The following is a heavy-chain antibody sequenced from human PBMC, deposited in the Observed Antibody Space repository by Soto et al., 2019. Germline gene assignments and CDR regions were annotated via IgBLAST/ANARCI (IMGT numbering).Heavy chain of an antibody. CDR1: GYTFTSYD. Sequence: QVQLVQSGAEVKKPGASVKVSCKASGYTFTSYDISWVRQAPGQALEWMGWISAYNANTNYVHKLQGRVPMTTVTATSPAYMELRSLGSDETAVYYCAREERSGWHFEYWVQGTRASVSS. CDR3: AREERSGWHFEY. D-gene: IGHD6-19*01. V-gene: IGHV1-18*01. J-gene: IGHJ4*02. CDR2: ISAYNANT.